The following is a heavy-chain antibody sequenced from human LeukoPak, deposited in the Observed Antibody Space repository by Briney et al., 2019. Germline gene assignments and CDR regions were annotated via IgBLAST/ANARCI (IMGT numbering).Heavy chain of an antibody. J-gene: IGHJ3*02. D-gene: IGHD4-17*01. V-gene: IGHV3-33*01. CDR3: ARWGGDYSAFDI. CDR1: GFTFSGYG. CDR2: IWYDGSKK. Sequence: PGGSLGLSCAASGFTFSGYGMHWVRQAPGKGLEWVAVIWYDGSKKYHADPVKGRFTISRDNSKNTLYLQMNSLRAEDTAVYYCARWGGDYSAFDIWGQGTMVTVSS.